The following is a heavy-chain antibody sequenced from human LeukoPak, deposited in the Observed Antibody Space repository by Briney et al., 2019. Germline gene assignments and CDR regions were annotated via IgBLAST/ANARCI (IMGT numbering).Heavy chain of an antibody. CDR3: ARLASSGWSHCDY. V-gene: IGHV4-59*08. CDR1: GGSISGYY. CDR2: IYYSGST. Sequence: SETLSLTCTVSGGSISGYYWSWIRQPPGKGPEWIGYIYYSGSTNYNPSLKRRVTISVDTSKNQFSLKMNSVTAADTAVYYCARLASSGWSHCDYWGQGTLVTVSS. D-gene: IGHD6-19*01. J-gene: IGHJ4*02.